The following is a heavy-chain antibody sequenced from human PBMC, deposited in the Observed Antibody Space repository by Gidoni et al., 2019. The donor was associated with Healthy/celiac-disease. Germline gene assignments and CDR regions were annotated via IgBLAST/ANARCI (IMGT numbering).Heavy chain of an antibody. CDR1: GFTFDDYA. Sequence: EVQLVESGGGLVQHGGSLRLSCAASGFTFDDYAMHWVRQAPGKGLEWVSGISWNSGSIGYADSVKGRFTISRDNAKNSLYLQMNSLRAEDTALYYCAKDIGSSGYYGLRDWGQGTLVTVSS. D-gene: IGHD3-22*01. CDR3: AKDIGSSGYYGLRD. V-gene: IGHV3-9*01. CDR2: ISWNSGSI. J-gene: IGHJ4*02.